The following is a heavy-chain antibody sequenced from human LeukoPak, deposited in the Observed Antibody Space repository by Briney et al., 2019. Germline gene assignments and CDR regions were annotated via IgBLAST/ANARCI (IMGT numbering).Heavy chain of an antibody. V-gene: IGHV4-59*01. CDR2: IYYSGST. J-gene: IGHJ5*02. D-gene: IGHD3-9*01. CDR1: GGSISSYY. Sequence: SETLSLTCTVSGGSISSYYWSWIRQPPGKGLEWTGYIYYSGSTNYNPSLKSRVTISVDTSKNQFSLKLSSVTAADTAVYYCARERYFGFDPWGQGTLVTVSS. CDR3: ARERYFGFDP.